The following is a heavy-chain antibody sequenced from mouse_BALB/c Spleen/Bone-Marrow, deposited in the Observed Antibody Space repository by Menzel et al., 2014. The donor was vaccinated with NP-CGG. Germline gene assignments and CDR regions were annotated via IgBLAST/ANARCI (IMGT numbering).Heavy chain of an antibody. V-gene: IGHV2-9*02. CDR1: GFSLTSYG. CDR3: ARNYGSSYFDY. D-gene: IGHD1-1*01. J-gene: IGHJ2*01. CDR2: IWAGGST. Sequence: VKLMESGPGLVAPSQSLSITCTVSGFSLTSYGVNWVRQPPGKGLEWLGVIWAGGSTNYNSALMSRMSIRKDNSKSQVFLKMNSLQTDDTAMYYSARNYGSSYFDYWGQGTTLTVSS.